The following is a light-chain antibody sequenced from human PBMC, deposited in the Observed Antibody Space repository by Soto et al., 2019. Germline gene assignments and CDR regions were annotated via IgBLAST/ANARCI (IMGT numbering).Light chain of an antibody. Sequence: DIQMTQSPSTLSASVGDGVTITCRASQSISTWLAWYQQKPGKAPKLLIYDASTLESGVPSRFSGSGSGTEFTLTISSLQPDDFAVYHCLQRTDWPPVYTFGQGTKLEIK. V-gene: IGKV1-5*01. CDR1: QSISTW. CDR2: DAS. J-gene: IGKJ2*01. CDR3: LQRTDWPPVYT.